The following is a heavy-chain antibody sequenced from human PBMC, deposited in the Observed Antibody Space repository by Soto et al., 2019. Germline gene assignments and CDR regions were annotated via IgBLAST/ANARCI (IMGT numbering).Heavy chain of an antibody. J-gene: IGHJ5*02. CDR1: RGSRSSGGDY. Sequence: SETLSLTCTGSRGSRSSGGDYWNWIRQHPVKGLEWIGYIYVTGITYSTPSLKSRVTLSVDTSKSQFSLELRSVTAADTAIYYCARAPPYNKGNWFVLWGPGVLVTVSS. V-gene: IGHV4-31*03. D-gene: IGHD1-20*01. CDR2: IYVTGIT. CDR3: ARAPPYNKGNWFVL.